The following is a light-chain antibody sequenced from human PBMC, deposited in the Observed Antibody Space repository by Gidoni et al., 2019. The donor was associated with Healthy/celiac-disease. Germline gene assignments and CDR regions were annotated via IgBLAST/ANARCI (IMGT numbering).Light chain of an antibody. CDR3: QQSYSTPRLT. Sequence: DTQITQSPSSLSASVGDRVTITCRASQSISSYLNWYQQKPGKATKLLIYAASSLQSGVPSRFSGSGSGTDFTLTISSLQPEDFATYYCQQSYSTPRLTFGGGTKVEIK. CDR2: AAS. CDR1: QSISSY. J-gene: IGKJ4*01. V-gene: IGKV1-39*01.